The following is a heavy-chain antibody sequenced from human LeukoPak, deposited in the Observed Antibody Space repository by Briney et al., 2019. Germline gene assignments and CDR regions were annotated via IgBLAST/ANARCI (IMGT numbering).Heavy chain of an antibody. CDR2: IWYDGSKT. CDR3: AKDLSYGSLWFHP. J-gene: IGHJ5*02. D-gene: IGHD3-10*01. CDR1: GFTFSSHG. Sequence: GGSLRLSCAASGFTFSSHGMQWVRQAPGKGLEWVALIWYDGSKTNYVDSVMGRFTISRDSSKNTLYLQMDNLRVEDTAVYFCAKDLSYGSLWFHPWGQGNLVTVSS. V-gene: IGHV3-33*06.